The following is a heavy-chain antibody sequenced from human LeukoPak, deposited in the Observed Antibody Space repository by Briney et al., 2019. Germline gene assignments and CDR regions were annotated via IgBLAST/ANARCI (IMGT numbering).Heavy chain of an antibody. CDR3: ARAQLQSFDYYDSSGHYYYFDY. J-gene: IGHJ4*02. Sequence: GASVKVSCKASGYTSTGYYMHWVRQAPGQGLEWMGWINPNSGGTNYAQKFQGRVTMTRDTSISTAYMELSRLRSDDTAVYYCARAQLQSFDYYDSSGHYYYFDYWGQGTLVTVSS. CDR1: GYTSTGYY. CDR2: INPNSGGT. D-gene: IGHD3-22*01. V-gene: IGHV1-2*02.